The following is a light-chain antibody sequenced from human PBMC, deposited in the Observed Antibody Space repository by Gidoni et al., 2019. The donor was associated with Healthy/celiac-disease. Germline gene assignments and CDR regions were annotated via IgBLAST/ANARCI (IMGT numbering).Light chain of an antibody. Sequence: DIQMTQSPSSLSASVGDRVTITCQASQDISNYLNWYQQKPGKAPKLLIYEASNLETGVPSRFSGSGSGTDFTFNISSRQPEDIATYYCQQYDNLPRFTFGPGTKVDIK. CDR3: QQYDNLPRFT. V-gene: IGKV1-33*01. CDR1: QDISNY. CDR2: EAS. J-gene: IGKJ3*01.